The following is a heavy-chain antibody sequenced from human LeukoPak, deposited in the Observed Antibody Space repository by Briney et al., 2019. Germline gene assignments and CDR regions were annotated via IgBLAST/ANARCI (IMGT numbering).Heavy chain of an antibody. J-gene: IGHJ4*02. Sequence: SGGSLRLSCAASGFTFSSYAMSWVRQAPGKGLEWVSAISGSGGSTYYADSVKGRFTISRDNSKNTLYLQMNSLRAEDTAVYYCARDSAHDYDSSCYQGDWGQGTLVTVSS. CDR2: ISGSGGST. D-gene: IGHD3-22*01. V-gene: IGHV3-23*01. CDR3: ARDSAHDYDSSCYQGD. CDR1: GFTFSSYA.